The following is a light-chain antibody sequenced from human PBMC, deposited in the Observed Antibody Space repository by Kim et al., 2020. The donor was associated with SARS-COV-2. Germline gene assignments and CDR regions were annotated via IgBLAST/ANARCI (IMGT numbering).Light chain of an antibody. Sequence: SASVGDRVTITCRASECIGSCLLWYQQKSGRAPRLLIYHASTLESGVPSRFSGSGSGTEFSLTITSLQPEDFATYYCQQYSSFPYTFGQGTKLEI. J-gene: IGKJ2*01. CDR3: QQYSSFPYT. CDR2: HAS. CDR1: ECIGSC. V-gene: IGKV1-13*02.